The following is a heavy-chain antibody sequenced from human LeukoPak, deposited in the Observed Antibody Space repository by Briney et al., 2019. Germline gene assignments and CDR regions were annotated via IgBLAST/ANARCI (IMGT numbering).Heavy chain of an antibody. CDR2: ISGSGGST. V-gene: IGHV3-23*01. D-gene: IGHD3-10*01. CDR1: GFTFSSYG. Sequence: GGSLRLSCAASGFTFSSYGMSWVRQAPGKGLEWVSAISGSGGSTYYADSVKGRFTISRDNSKNTLYLQMNSLRAEDTAVYYCAKGGTMVRGVIDYWGQGTLVTVSS. CDR3: AKGGTMVRGVIDY. J-gene: IGHJ4*02.